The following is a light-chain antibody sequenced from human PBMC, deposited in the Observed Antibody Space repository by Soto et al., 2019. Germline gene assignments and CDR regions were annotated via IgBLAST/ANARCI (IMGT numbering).Light chain of an antibody. V-gene: IGLV2-14*01. CDR2: EVT. Sequence: QSALAQPASVSGSPGQSITISCAGTNRDVGGYNYVSWYQQYPGKAPKLIIYEVTYRPSGVSNRFSGSKSGNTASLTISGLQAEDEADYYCSSYGSSRALDVIFGGGTQLTVL. CDR3: SSYGSSRALDVI. CDR1: NRDVGGYNY. J-gene: IGLJ2*01.